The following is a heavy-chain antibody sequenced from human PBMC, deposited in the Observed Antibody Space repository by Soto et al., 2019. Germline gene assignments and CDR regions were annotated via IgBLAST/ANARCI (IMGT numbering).Heavy chain of an antibody. D-gene: IGHD3-10*01. CDR1: GIPVSSNY. CDR3: ARDGPYYYASRMDV. CDR2: LHSGGDT. Sequence: EVQLVESGGGLVQPGGSLRLSCVASGIPVSSNYMTWVRQAPGKGLEWVSVLHSGGDTYYANSVKGRLTISRHDSTNTLFLQMNSLTAEDTAVYYCARDGPYYYASRMDVWGQGTTVTVSS. J-gene: IGHJ6*02. V-gene: IGHV3-53*04.